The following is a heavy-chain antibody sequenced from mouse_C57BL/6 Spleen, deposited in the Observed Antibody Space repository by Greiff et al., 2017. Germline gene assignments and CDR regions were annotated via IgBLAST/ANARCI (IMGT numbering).Heavy chain of an antibody. J-gene: IGHJ4*01. CDR3: AREGTERSMDY. D-gene: IGHD2-14*01. CDR1: GYTFTDYY. V-gene: IGHV1-76*01. Sequence: QVHVKQSGAELVRPGASVKLSCKASGYTFTDYYINWVKQRPGQGLEWIARIYPGSGNTYYNEKFKGKATLTAEKSSSTAYRQLSSLTSEDTAVYFCAREGTERSMDYWGQGTSVTVSS. CDR2: IYPGSGNT.